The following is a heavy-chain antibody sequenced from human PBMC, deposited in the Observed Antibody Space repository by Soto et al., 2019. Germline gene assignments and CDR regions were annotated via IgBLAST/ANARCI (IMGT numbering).Heavy chain of an antibody. V-gene: IGHV1-2*04. D-gene: IGHD3-10*01. CDR3: ARWQTRSAGYDAFDI. CDR2: INPNSGGT. Sequence: ASVKVSCKASGYTFTVYYMHWVRQAPGQGLEWMGWINPNSGGTNYAQKFQGWVTMTRDTSISTAYMELSRLRSDDTAVYYCARWQTRSAGYDAFDIWGQGTMVTVSS. CDR1: GYTFTVYY. J-gene: IGHJ3*02.